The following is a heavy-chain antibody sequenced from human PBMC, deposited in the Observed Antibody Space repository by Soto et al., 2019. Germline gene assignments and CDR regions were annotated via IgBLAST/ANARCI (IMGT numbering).Heavy chain of an antibody. V-gene: IGHV4-39*01. CDR3: ARQVGFWSGLWFAP. CDR2: IYYSGST. Sequence: SETLSLTCTVSGGSISSSSYYWGWIRQPPGKGLEWIGSIYYSGSTYYNPSLKSRVTISVDTSKNQFSLKLSSVTAADTAVYYCARQVGFWSGLWFAPWGQGTLVTVSS. CDR1: GGSISSSSYY. D-gene: IGHD3-3*01. J-gene: IGHJ5*02.